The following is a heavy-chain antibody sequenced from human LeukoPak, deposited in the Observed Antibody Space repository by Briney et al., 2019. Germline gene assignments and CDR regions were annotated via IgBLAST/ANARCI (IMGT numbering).Heavy chain of an antibody. CDR1: LYTFTSFG. J-gene: IGHJ4*02. Sequence: GASVKVSCKPSLYTFTSFGISWVREAPGQGHEWMGWIGAYNGDTNYAQKFQGRVTMTTDTSTSTAYMDLRSPRSDDTAVYYCTRDHRSGDNCPSSDYWGQGMLVTVSS. CDR2: IGAYNGDT. V-gene: IGHV1-18*04. D-gene: IGHD2-15*01. CDR3: TRDHRSGDNCPSSDY.